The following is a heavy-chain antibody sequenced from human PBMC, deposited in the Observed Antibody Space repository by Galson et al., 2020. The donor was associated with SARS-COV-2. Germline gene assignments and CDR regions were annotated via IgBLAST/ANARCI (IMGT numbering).Heavy chain of an antibody. V-gene: IGHV4-34*01. CDR1: GGSFSGYY. J-gene: IGHJ6*02. Sequence: SETLSLTCAVYGGSFSGYYWSWIRQAPGKGLEWIGEINHGGSTYYNPSLKSRVTISVDTSKNQFSLKLSSVTAADTAVYYCASSLGYCSSNSCYHYGMDGWCQGTTVTVAS. CDR2: INHGGST. D-gene: IGHD2-2*01. CDR3: ASSLGYCSSNSCYHYGMDG.